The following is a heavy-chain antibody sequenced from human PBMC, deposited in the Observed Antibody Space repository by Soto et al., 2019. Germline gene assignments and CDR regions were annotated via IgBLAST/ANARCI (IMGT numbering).Heavy chain of an antibody. D-gene: IGHD6-13*01. V-gene: IGHV1-69*13. Sequence: SSGKASCKASGGTFSSYASSWVLQASGQEIEWMGGIIPIFGTANYAQKFQGRVTITADESTSTAYMELSSLRSEDTAVYYCARDTLTSMVIAAAGTNGMHVWG. J-gene: IGHJ6*02. CDR3: ARDTLTSMVIAAAGTNGMHV. CDR2: IIPIFGTA. CDR1: GGTFSSYA.